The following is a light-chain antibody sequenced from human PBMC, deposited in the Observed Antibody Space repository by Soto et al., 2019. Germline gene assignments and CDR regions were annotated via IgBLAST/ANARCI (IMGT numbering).Light chain of an antibody. CDR3: QQSNNWPYT. Sequence: EIVMTQSPATLSVSPGERATLSCSASQSVSSNLAWYQQKPGQATRLLIYGASTRATGIPARFSGSGSGTEFTRTIRRLQSEDFAFYYCQQSNNWPYTFGQGTKLEIK. J-gene: IGKJ2*01. CDR1: QSVSSN. CDR2: GAS. V-gene: IGKV3-15*01.